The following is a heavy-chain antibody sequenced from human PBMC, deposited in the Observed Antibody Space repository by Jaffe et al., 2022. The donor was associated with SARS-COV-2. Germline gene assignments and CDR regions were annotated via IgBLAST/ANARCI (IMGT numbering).Heavy chain of an antibody. J-gene: IGHJ4*02. D-gene: IGHD3-22*01. Sequence: QVQLVQSGAEVKKPGASVKVSCKASGYTFTGYYMHWVRQAPGQGLEWMGWINPNSGGTNYAQKFQGRVTMTRDTSISTAYMELSRLRSDDTAVYYCARLIGSSGYYSGEGEDYWGQGTLVTVSS. CDR3: ARLIGSSGYYSGEGEDY. V-gene: IGHV1-2*02. CDR2: INPNSGGT. CDR1: GYTFTGYY.